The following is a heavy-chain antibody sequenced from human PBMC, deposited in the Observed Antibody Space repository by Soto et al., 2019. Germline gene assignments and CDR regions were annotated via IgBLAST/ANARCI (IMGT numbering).Heavy chain of an antibody. CDR2: IFSSGTT. CDR1: GDSISSGNKY. D-gene: IGHD3-16*01. J-gene: IGHJ6*02. Sequence: SETLSLTCTVSGDSISSGNKYWIWIRQPPGKGLEWIGYIFSSGTTYYNPSLKSRLTMSLDASQNQFSLKLNSLTDADTAVYFCARVPSPFDYYYAMDVWGQGTTVTVSS. V-gene: IGHV4-30-4*01. CDR3: ARVPSPFDYYYAMDV.